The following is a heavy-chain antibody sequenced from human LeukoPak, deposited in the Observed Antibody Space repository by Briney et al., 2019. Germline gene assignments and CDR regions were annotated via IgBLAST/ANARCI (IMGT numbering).Heavy chain of an antibody. D-gene: IGHD5-18*01. V-gene: IGHV1-69*01. Sequence: EASVKVSCKASGGTFSIYAISWVRQAPGQGLEWMGGIIPIFGTANYAQKFQGRVTITADESTSTAYMELSSLRSEDTAVYYCARETSRYSYGYSHGMDVWGQGTTVTVSS. CDR2: IIPIFGTA. CDR1: GGTFSIYA. J-gene: IGHJ6*02. CDR3: ARETSRYSYGYSHGMDV.